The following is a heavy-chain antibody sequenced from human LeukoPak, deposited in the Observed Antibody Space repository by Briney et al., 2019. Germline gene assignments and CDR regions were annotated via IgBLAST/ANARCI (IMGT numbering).Heavy chain of an antibody. Sequence: GGSLRLSCAASGFTFDDYGMSWVRQAPGKGLEWVSGINWNGGSTGYADSVKGRFTISRDNSKNTLYLQVNSLRAEDTAVYYCAKVATIFGVDNFDYWGQGTLVTVPS. V-gene: IGHV3-20*04. CDR2: INWNGGST. CDR3: AKVATIFGVDNFDY. CDR1: GFTFDDYG. J-gene: IGHJ4*02. D-gene: IGHD3-3*01.